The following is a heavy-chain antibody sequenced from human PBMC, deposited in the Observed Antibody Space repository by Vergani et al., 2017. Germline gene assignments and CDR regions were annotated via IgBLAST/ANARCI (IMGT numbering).Heavy chain of an antibody. V-gene: IGHV4-34*01. CDR3: ARGVTGSWYGMDV. J-gene: IGHJ6*02. Sequence: QVQLQQWGAGLLKPSETLSLTCAVYGGSFSGYYWSWIRQPPGKGLEWIGEINHSGSTNYNPSLKSRVTISVDTSKNQFSLKLSSVTAADTAVYYCARGVTGSWYGMDVWGQGTTVTVSS. CDR2: INHSGST. CDR1: GGSFSGYY. D-gene: IGHD1-20*01.